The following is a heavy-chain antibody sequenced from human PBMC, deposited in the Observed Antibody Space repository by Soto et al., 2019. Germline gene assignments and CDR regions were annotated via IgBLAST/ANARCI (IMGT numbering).Heavy chain of an antibody. CDR2: ISYDGSNK. Sequence: QVQLVESGGGVVQPGRSLRLSCAASGFTFSSYGMHWVRQAPGKGLEWVAVISYDGSNKYYADSVKGRFTISRDNSKNTLYLQMNSLRAEDTAVYYCAKEILFDPRGQGTLVTVSS. CDR3: AKEILFDP. V-gene: IGHV3-30*18. J-gene: IGHJ5*02. CDR1: GFTFSSYG.